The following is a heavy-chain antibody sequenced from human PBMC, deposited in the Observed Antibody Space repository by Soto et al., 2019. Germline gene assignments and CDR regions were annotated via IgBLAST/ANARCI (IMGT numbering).Heavy chain of an antibody. V-gene: IGHV1-3*01. Sequence: ASVKVSCKASGYTFTSYAMHWVRQAPGQRLEWMGWINAGNGNTKYSQKFQGRVTITRDTSASTAYMELNSLRAEDTAVYYCAKVAYDFWSGYLDYFDYWGQGTLVTVSS. D-gene: IGHD3-3*01. CDR3: AKVAYDFWSGYLDYFDY. J-gene: IGHJ4*02. CDR2: INAGNGNT. CDR1: GYTFTSYA.